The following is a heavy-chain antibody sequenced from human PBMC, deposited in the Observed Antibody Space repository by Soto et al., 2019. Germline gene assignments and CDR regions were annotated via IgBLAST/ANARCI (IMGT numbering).Heavy chain of an antibody. CDR1: GFTFDDYA. CDR3: AKEPGDYGSGSYGYFDY. Sequence: EVQLVESGGGLVQPGRSLRLSCAASGFTFDDYAMHWVRQAPGKGLEWVSGISWNSGSIGYADSVKGRFTISRDNAKNSLYLQMNSLRAEDKALYYCAKEPGDYGSGSYGYFDYWGQGTLVTVSS. CDR2: ISWNSGSI. J-gene: IGHJ4*02. V-gene: IGHV3-9*01. D-gene: IGHD3-10*01.